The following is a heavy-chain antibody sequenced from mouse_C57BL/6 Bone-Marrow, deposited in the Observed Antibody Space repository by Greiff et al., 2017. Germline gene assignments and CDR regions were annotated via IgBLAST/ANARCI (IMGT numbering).Heavy chain of an antibody. D-gene: IGHD3-2*02. CDR1: GYTFTDYY. Sequence: EVQLQQSGPELVKPGASVKISCKASGYTFTDYYMIWVKQSHGKSLEWIGDINPNNGGTSYNQKFKGKATLTVDKSSSTAYMELRSLTSEDSAVYYCARAKGSRQLRLPLAYWGQGTLVTVSA. V-gene: IGHV1-26*01. CDR3: ARAKGSRQLRLPLAY. CDR2: INPNNGGT. J-gene: IGHJ3*01.